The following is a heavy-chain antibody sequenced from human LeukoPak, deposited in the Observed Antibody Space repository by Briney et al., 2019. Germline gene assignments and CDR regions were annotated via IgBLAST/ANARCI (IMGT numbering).Heavy chain of an antibody. Sequence: GGSLRLSCAASRFPFSNYWMSWVRQAPGKGMEWVANIKQDGSEKYYVDSVKGRFTISRDNAKNSLYLQMNSLRAEDTAVYYCARDRRAPYYGFRSGYIDHYYMDVWGKGTTVTVSS. J-gene: IGHJ6*03. D-gene: IGHD3-3*01. CDR1: RFPFSNYW. CDR2: IKQDGSEK. CDR3: ARDRRAPYYGFRSGYIDHYYMDV. V-gene: IGHV3-7*01.